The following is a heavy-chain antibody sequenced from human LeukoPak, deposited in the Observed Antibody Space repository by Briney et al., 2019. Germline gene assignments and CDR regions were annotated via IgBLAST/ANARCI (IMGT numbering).Heavy chain of an antibody. V-gene: IGHV3-7*01. D-gene: IGHD3-22*01. J-gene: IGHJ3*02. CDR3: ARHSSGYYDAFDI. CDR1: GFSLSTYW. CDR2: IKQDGSEQ. Sequence: PGGSLRLSCAASGFSLSTYWMSWVRQAPGKGLEWVANIKQDGSEQYYVDSVKGRFTISRDNAKNSLYLQMNSLRAEDTAVYYCARHSSGYYDAFDIWGQGTMVTVPS.